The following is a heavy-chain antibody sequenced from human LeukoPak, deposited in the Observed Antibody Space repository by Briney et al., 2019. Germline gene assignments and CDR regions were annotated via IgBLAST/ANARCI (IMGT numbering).Heavy chain of an antibody. CDR1: GGSISSSDYY. CDR3: ARREGRQWFHFDS. J-gene: IGHJ4*02. CDR2: LDYYGNT. Sequence: KPSETLSLTCTVSGGSISSSDYYWGWIRQPPGKGLEWIGSLDYYGNTNYNPSLKSRITISVDTSKNQFSLELSSVTAADTAVYYCARREGRQWFHFDSWGQGTLVTVSS. V-gene: IGHV4-39*01. D-gene: IGHD2-8*01.